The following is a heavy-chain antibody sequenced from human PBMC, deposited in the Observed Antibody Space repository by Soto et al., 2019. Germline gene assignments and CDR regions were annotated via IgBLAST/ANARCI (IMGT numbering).Heavy chain of an antibody. CDR3: ARAKDFWDESVLNYYYMDV. CDR1: GGSISSGGYY. Sequence: SETLSLTCTVSGGSISSGGYYWSWIRQHPGKGLEWIGYIYYSGSTYYNPSLKSRVTISVDTSKNQFSLKLSSVTAADTAVYYCARAKDFWDESVLNYYYMDVWGKGTTVTVSS. J-gene: IGHJ6*03. CDR2: IYYSGST. V-gene: IGHV4-31*03. D-gene: IGHD3-3*01.